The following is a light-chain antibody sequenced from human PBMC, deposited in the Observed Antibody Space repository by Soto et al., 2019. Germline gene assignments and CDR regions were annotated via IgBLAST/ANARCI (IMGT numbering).Light chain of an antibody. CDR3: LQYRSKPLT. CDR1: QSIDSW. CDR2: DAS. V-gene: IGKV1-5*01. Sequence: DIQMTKSPSTLSASVGDRVTIACRASQSIDSWLAWYQQKPGKAPKFLIYDASDLESGVPSRFSGSGSGTEFTLTISSLQPDECATYYCLQYRSKPLTFGQGTKVEIK. J-gene: IGKJ2*01.